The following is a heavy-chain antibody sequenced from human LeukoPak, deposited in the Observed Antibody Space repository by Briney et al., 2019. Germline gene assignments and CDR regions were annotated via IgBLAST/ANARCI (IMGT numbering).Heavy chain of an antibody. D-gene: IGHD3-16*01. CDR1: GGSISNNY. CDR2: IYYSGST. CDR3: ARMAGGLGAFDI. J-gene: IGHJ3*02. V-gene: IGHV4-59*01. Sequence: SETLSLTCTVSGGSISNNYWSWIRQPPGKGLEWIGYIYYSGSTNYNPSLKSRVTISVDTSKNQFSLKLSSVTAADTAVYYCARMAGGLGAFDIWGQGTMVTVSS.